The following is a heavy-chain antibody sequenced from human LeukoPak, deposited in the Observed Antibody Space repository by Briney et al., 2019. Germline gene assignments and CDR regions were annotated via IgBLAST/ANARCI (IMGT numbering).Heavy chain of an antibody. D-gene: IGHD1-26*01. CDR3: ARMSGSFSHLLDY. J-gene: IGHJ4*02. CDR2: ISAYNGNT. Sequence: ASVKVSCKASGYIFTSYGISWVRQAPGQGLEWMGWISAYNGNTNYAQKLQGRVTMTTDTSTSTAYLELRSLTSDDTAVFYCARMSGSFSHLLDYWGQGTLVTVSS. V-gene: IGHV1-18*01. CDR1: GYIFTSYG.